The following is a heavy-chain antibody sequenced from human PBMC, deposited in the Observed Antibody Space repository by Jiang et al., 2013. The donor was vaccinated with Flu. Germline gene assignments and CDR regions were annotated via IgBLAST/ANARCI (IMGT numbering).Heavy chain of an antibody. D-gene: IGHD2-15*01. CDR2: FDPEDGET. CDR3: ATDAGYRDYFDY. V-gene: IGHV1-24*01. J-gene: IGHJ4*02. Sequence: KSGAEVKVSCKVSGYTLTELSMHWVRQAPGKGLEWMGGFDPEDGETIYAQKFQGRVTMTEDTSTDTAYMELSSLRSEDTAVYYCATDAGYRDYFDYWGQGTLVTVSS. CDR1: GYTLTELS.